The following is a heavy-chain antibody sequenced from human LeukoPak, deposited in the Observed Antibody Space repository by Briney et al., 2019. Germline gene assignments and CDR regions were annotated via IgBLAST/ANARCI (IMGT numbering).Heavy chain of an antibody. V-gene: IGHV3-33*06. Sequence: PGGSLRLSCAASGFTFSSYGMHWVRQAPGKGLEWVAVIWYDGSNKYYADSVKGRFTISRDNSKNTLYLQMNSLRAEDTAVYYCVKDRLESWSGFYFGVFDYWGQGALVTVAS. CDR3: VKDRLESWSGFYFGVFDY. CDR2: IWYDGSNK. J-gene: IGHJ4*02. D-gene: IGHD3-3*01. CDR1: GFTFSSYG.